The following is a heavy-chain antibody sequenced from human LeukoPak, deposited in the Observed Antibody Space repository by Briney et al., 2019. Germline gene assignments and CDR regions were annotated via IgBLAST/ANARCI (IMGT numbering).Heavy chain of an antibody. CDR2: ISAYNGNT. V-gene: IGHV1-18*01. D-gene: IGHD2-15*01. J-gene: IGHJ6*02. CDR1: GYTFTSYG. CDR3: ARDRLPLYYYYGMDV. Sequence: ASVKVSCKASGYTFTSYGISWVQQAPGQGLEWMGWISAYNGNTNYAQKFQGRVTMTTDTSTSTAYMELRSLRSDDTAVYYCARDRLPLYYYYGMDVWGQGTTVVVSS.